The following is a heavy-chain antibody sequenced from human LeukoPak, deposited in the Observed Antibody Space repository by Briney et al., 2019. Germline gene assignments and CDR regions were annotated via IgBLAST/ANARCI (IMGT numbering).Heavy chain of an antibody. J-gene: IGHJ4*02. V-gene: IGHV1-18*01. Sequence: GASVKVSCKASGYTFTSYGISWVRQAPGQGLEWMGWISAYNGNTNYAQKLQGRVTMTTDTSTSTAYMELRSLRSDDTAVYYCARDLVRGMSTTRPFGYWGQGTLVTVSS. CDR2: ISAYNGNT. D-gene: IGHD3-10*01. CDR3: ARDLVRGMSTTRPFGY. CDR1: GYTFTSYG.